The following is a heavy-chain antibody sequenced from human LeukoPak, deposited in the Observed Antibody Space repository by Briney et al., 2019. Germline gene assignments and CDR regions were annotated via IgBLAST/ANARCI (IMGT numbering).Heavy chain of an antibody. V-gene: IGHV3-30*02. CDR2: LRYDGSNK. J-gene: IGHJ5*02. D-gene: IGHD3-10*01. CDR1: GFTYRRYG. Sequence: GRSLRLFCAASGFTYRRYGMHWVRQAPGKGLEGVAFLRYDGSNKNYADSVKGGFPISRHNSKNTLHLQMKSQSARDTAVFYCAKDYSKTSYYGSGTYYRPNWFDPWGQGTLVTVSS. CDR3: AKDYSKTSYYGSGTYYRPNWFDP.